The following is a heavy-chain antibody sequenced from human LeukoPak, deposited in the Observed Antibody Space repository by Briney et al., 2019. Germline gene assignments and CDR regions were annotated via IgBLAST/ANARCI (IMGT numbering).Heavy chain of an antibody. CDR2: IRHDETNE. D-gene: IGHD6-6*01. J-gene: IGHJ4*02. CDR1: GFSFSSYA. V-gene: IGHV3-30*02. CDR3: AKEYTPSSPLGELDS. Sequence: GGSLRLSCAVSGFSFSSYAMHWVRQAPGKGLEWVALIRHDETNEYYADSVQGRFTISRDTSKNTLYLRMNSLRAEDTAVYYCAKEYTPSSPLGELDSWGQGTLVTVSS.